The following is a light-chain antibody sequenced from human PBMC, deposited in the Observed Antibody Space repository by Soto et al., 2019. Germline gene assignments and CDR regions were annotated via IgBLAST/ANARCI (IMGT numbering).Light chain of an antibody. CDR3: XQYNSYPWT. CDR1: QSISSW. Sequence: DIQMTQSPSTLSASVGDRVTITCRASQSISSWLAWYQQKPGKAPKLLIYKASSLESGVPSRFSGSGSGTXXXXTXXXXXXXXFXTYXCXQYNSYPWTFGQGTKVEIK. CDR2: KAS. V-gene: IGKV1-5*03. J-gene: IGKJ1*01.